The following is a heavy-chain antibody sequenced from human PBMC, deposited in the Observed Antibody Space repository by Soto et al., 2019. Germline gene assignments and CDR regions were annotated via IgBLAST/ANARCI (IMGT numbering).Heavy chain of an antibody. CDR2: IGTAGDT. Sequence: GGSLRLSCAASGFTFSSYDMHWVRQATGKGLEWVSAIGTAGDTYYPGSVKGRFTISRENAKNSLYLQMNSLRAGDTAAYYCARPGIFGAFDIWGQGTMVTV. CDR1: GFTFSSYD. D-gene: IGHD6-13*01. CDR3: ARPGIFGAFDI. V-gene: IGHV3-13*01. J-gene: IGHJ3*02.